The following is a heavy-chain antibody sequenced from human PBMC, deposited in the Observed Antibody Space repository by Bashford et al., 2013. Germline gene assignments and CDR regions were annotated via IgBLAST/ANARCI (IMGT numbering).Heavy chain of an antibody. D-gene: IGHD3-10*01. CDR1: GGSISAFY. CDR3: AITYYSGLETRMT. J-gene: IGHJ5*02. CDR2: INHSGST. Sequence: SETLSLTCTVSGGSISAFYWSWIRQPPGKGLQCVGQINHSGSTNYNPSLKSRVTVSVDTSKNQFSLELTSVTAADTALYYCAITYYSGLETRMTWGQGTLVTVSS. V-gene: IGHV4-34*01.